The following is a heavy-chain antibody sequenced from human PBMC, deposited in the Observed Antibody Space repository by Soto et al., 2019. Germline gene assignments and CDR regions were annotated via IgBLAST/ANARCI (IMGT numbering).Heavy chain of an antibody. J-gene: IGHJ4*02. D-gene: IGHD1-26*01. CDR1: GFTFSHYA. CDR2: ISYDGSNE. Sequence: QVQLVESGGGVVQPGRSLRLSCAASGFTFSHYAMNWVRQAPGKGLEWVALISYDGSNEYYADSVKGRFTISRDNSKNTLYLQMNSLRAEDTAVYYCAKDGSHNFDYWGQGTLVTVSS. V-gene: IGHV3-30*18. CDR3: AKDGSHNFDY.